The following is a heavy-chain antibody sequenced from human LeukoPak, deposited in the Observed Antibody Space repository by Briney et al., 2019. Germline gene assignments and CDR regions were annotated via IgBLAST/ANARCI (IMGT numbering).Heavy chain of an antibody. Sequence: GSLRLSCAASGFTVSSYWMHWVRQAPGKGLVWVSRIKSDGSTNYADSVKGRFTISRDNAKNTVSLQMNSLRAEDTGVYYCARAPSEIGGYYPEYFRHWGQGTLVTVSS. CDR2: IKSDGST. D-gene: IGHD3-22*01. CDR3: ARAPSEIGGYYPEYFRH. CDR1: GFTVSSYW. J-gene: IGHJ1*01. V-gene: IGHV3-74*01.